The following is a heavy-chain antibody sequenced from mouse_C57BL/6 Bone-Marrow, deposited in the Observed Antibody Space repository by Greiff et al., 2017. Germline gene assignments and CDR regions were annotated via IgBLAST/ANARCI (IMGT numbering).Heavy chain of an antibody. CDR3: AGESSYFDY. V-gene: IGHV1-19*01. Sequence: VQLKESGPVLVKPGASVKMSCKASGYTFTDYYMNWVKQSHGKSLEWIGVINPYNGGTSYNQKFKGKATLTVDKSSSTAYMELNSLTSEDSAVYYCAGESSYFDYWGQGTTLTVSS. CDR1: GYTFTDYY. CDR2: INPYNGGT. J-gene: IGHJ2*01.